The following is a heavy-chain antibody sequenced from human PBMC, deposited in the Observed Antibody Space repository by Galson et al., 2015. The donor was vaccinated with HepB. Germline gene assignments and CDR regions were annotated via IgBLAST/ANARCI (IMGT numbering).Heavy chain of an antibody. Sequence: ETLSLTCTVSGGSISSYYWSWIRQPPGKGLEWIGCIYYSGSTNYNPSLKSRVTISVDTSKNQFSLKLSSVTAADTAVYYCARQRPPPDYGDYEYYYYGMDVWGQGTTVTVSS. CDR1: GGSISSYY. D-gene: IGHD4-17*01. CDR3: ARQRPPPDYGDYEYYYYGMDV. CDR2: IYYSGST. J-gene: IGHJ6*02. V-gene: IGHV4-59*08.